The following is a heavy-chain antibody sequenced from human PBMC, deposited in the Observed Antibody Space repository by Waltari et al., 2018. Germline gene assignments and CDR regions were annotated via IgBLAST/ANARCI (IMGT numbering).Heavy chain of an antibody. CDR1: GFTFSRYG. V-gene: IGHV3-30*02. CDR3: AKDPDGGGYCSGGSCYHDY. CDR2: IRYDGSNK. Sequence: QVQLVESGGGVVQPGGSLRLSCAASGFTFSRYGMHWVRQAPGKGLEWVAFIRYDGSNKYYADSVKGRFTISRDNSKNTLYLQMNSLRAEDTAVYYCAKDPDGGGYCSGGSCYHDYWGQGTLVTVSS. J-gene: IGHJ4*02. D-gene: IGHD2-15*01.